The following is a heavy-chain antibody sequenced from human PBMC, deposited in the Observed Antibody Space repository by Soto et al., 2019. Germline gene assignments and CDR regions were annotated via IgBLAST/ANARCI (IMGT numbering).Heavy chain of an antibody. CDR3: TRAAYYYGSGSSNLDC. Sequence: EVQLVESGGGLVQPGGSLKLSCAASGFTFSDSAMHWVRQASGKGLEWVGRIRSRANTYATAYAASVKGRFTISRDDLKSTGYLQMNSLKNEDTGVYYCTRAAYYYGSGSSNLDCWGQGTLVTVSS. D-gene: IGHD3-10*01. J-gene: IGHJ4*02. CDR1: GFTFSDSA. CDR2: IRSRANTYAT. V-gene: IGHV3-73*02.